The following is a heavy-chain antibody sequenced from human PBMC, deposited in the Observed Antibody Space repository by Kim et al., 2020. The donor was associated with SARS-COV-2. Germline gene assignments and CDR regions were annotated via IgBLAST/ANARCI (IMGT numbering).Heavy chain of an antibody. CDR1: GDSITYYY. D-gene: IGHD2-21*01. Sequence: SETLSLTCTVSGDSITYYYCSWIRQLPGKGLEWVGYIYPGGNTNYNPSLKSRVTISVDTSSNQFSLELTSVTAADTAVYYCARSEGRGIGGLFDYWGQG. CDR3: ARSEGRGIGGLFDY. V-gene: IGHV4-4*08. J-gene: IGHJ4*02. CDR2: IYPGGNT.